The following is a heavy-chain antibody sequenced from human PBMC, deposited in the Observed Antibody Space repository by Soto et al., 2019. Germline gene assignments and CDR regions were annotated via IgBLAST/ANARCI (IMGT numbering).Heavy chain of an antibody. D-gene: IGHD3-22*01. J-gene: IGHJ4*02. CDR3: ARSYSSGPRSEPDY. CDR1: GVSVSSGSFH. Sequence: SETLSLTCIVSGVSVSSGSFHCNWIRQSPGKGLEWIGYAHYGGSVNYDPSLKSRLTISVDTSKNQFFLKLTSVTAADTAVYYCARSYSSGPRSEPDYWGPGPLVTVSS. V-gene: IGHV4-61*01. CDR2: AHYGGSV.